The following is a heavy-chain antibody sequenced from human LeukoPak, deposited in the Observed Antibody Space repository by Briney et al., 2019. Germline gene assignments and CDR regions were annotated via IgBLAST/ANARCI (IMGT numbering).Heavy chain of an antibody. J-gene: IGHJ4*02. CDR3: ARDHFPPGHSNGYDY. V-gene: IGHV3-21*01. CDR1: GFTFSISS. Sequence: GGSLRLSCVDSGFTFSISSMNWVRQAPGKGLEWVSSISLSSSFIYYADSVKGRFTISRDNAKNSLYLQMNSLRAEDTAVYYCARDHFPPGHSNGYDYWGQGTLVTVSS. D-gene: IGHD5-18*01. CDR2: ISLSSSFI.